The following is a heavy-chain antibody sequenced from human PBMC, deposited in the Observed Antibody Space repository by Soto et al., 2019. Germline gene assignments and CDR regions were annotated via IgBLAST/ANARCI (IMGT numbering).Heavy chain of an antibody. D-gene: IGHD3-22*01. CDR1: GGSISISSYY. V-gene: IGHV4-39*01. CDR3: ASGGYYYSSSYLRNGQDAFDI. J-gene: IGHJ3*02. Sequence: SGTPALTCTFSGGSISISSYYWAWIRQPPGKGLEWIGSIYYSGSTYYNPSLKRRVTISVDTSKNQFSLKLSSVTAADTAVYYCASGGYYYSSSYLRNGQDAFDIWGQGTMVTVSS. CDR2: IYYSGST.